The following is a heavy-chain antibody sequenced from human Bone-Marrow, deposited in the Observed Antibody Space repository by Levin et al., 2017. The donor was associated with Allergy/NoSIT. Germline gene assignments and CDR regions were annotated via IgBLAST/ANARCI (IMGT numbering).Heavy chain of an antibody. Sequence: NASETLSLTCTVSGGSIRSSNDYWSWIRQHPGKGLEWIGSVYYTGSAYYNPSLKTRATISVDTSKNQFSLTLTSVTAADTAIYYCARVEQGQLLQGNWLGPWGQGTLVTVSS. CDR2: VYYTGSA. CDR3: ARVEQGQLLQGNWLGP. V-gene: IGHV4-31*03. D-gene: IGHD1/OR15-1a*01. J-gene: IGHJ5*02. CDR1: GGSIRSSNDY.